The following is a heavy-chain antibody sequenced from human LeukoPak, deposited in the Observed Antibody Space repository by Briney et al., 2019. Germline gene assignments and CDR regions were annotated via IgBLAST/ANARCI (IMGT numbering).Heavy chain of an antibody. CDR2: IYHSGST. J-gene: IGHJ4*02. CDR3: ASSTGDFAAAGIDY. D-gene: IGHD6-13*01. V-gene: IGHV4-38-2*02. Sequence: SETLSLTCTVSGYSISSGYYWGWIRQPPGKGLEWIGSIYHSGSTYYNPSLKSRVTISVDTSKNQFSLKLSSVTAADTAVYYCASSTGDFAAAGIDYWGQGTLVTVSS. CDR1: GYSISSGYY.